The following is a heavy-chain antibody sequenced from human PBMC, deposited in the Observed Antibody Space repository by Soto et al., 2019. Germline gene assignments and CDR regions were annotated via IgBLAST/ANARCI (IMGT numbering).Heavy chain of an antibody. V-gene: IGHV4-31*03. CDR3: ARAAAGRTVDY. CDR2: IYYSGST. J-gene: IGHJ4*02. Sequence: PSETLSLTCTVSGGSISSGGYYWSWIRQHPGKGLEWIGYIYYSGSTYYNPSLKSRVTISVDTSKNQFSLKLSSVTAADTAVYYCARAAAGRTVDYWGQGTLVTV. CDR1: GGSISSGGYY. D-gene: IGHD6-13*01.